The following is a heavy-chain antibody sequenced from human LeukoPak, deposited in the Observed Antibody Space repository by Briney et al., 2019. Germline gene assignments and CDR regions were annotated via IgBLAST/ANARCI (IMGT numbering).Heavy chain of an antibody. CDR2: ISAYNGNT. CDR1: GYTFTSYG. CDR3: ARDNHYDILTGSPGPNNWFDP. D-gene: IGHD3-9*01. V-gene: IGHV1-18*01. J-gene: IGHJ5*02. Sequence: GASVKVSCKASGYTFTSYGISWVRQAPGQGLEWMGSISAYNGNTNYAQKLQGRVTMTTDTSTSTAYMELRSLRSDDTAVYYCARDNHYDILTGSPGPNNWFDPWGQGTLVTVSS.